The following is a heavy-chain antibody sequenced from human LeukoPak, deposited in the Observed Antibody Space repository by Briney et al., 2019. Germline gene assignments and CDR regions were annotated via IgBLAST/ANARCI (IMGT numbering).Heavy chain of an antibody. CDR1: GFTVSSNE. J-gene: IGHJ4*02. D-gene: IGHD2-2*01. CDR2: ISGGST. V-gene: IGHV3-38-3*01. Sequence: GGSLRLSCAASGFTVSSNEMSWVRQAPGKGLEWVSSISGGSTYYADSVKGRFTISRDNSKNTLYLQMNSLRAEDTAVYYCAKNPGADIVVVPAAMNPDYWGQGTLVTVSS. CDR3: AKNPGADIVVVPAAMNPDY.